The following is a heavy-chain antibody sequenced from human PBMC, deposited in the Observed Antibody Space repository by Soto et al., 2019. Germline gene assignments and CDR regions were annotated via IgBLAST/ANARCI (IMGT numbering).Heavy chain of an antibody. CDR3: ARAPSGYFDFDY. CDR2: IYYSGST. Sequence: PSQPLSLPCTVSGGSISSGDYYRSWIRQPPGKGLEWIGYIYYSGSTYYNPSLKSRVTISADTSKNQFSLKLSSVTAADTAVYYCARAPSGYFDFDYWGQGTLVNGSS. J-gene: IGHJ4*02. V-gene: IGHV4-30-4*08. D-gene: IGHD3-9*01. CDR1: GGSISSGDYY.